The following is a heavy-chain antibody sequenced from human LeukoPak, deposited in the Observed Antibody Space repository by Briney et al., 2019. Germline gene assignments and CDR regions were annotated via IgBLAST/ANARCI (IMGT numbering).Heavy chain of an antibody. V-gene: IGHV3-30*18. Sequence: QPGGSLRLSCAASGFTFSSYGMHWVRQAPGKGLEWVAVISYDGSNKYYADSVKGRFTISRDNSKNTLYLQMNSLRAEDTAVYYCAKTYGDSFFDYWSQGTLVTVSS. D-gene: IGHD4-17*01. CDR2: ISYDGSNK. J-gene: IGHJ4*02. CDR3: AKTYGDSFFDY. CDR1: GFTFSSYG.